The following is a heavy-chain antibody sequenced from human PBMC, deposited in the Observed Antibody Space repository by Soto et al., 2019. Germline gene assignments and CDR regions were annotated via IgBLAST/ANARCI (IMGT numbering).Heavy chain of an antibody. V-gene: IGHV4-34*01. CDR1: GVSFSGYY. Sequence: SETLSLTCAVYGVSFSGYYWSWIRQPPGKGLEWIGEINHSGSTNYNPSLKSRVTISVDTSKNQFSLKLSSVTAADTAVYYCAREYQLPFDYWGQGTLVTVSS. D-gene: IGHD2-2*01. CDR2: INHSGST. CDR3: AREYQLPFDY. J-gene: IGHJ4*02.